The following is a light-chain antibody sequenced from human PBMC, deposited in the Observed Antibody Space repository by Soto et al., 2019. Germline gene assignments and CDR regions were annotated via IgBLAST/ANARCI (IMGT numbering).Light chain of an antibody. CDR1: SSDIGASKY. V-gene: IGLV2-8*01. Sequence: QSALTQPPSASGSPGQSVTLSCTGTSSDIGASKYVSWYQHHPGKAPKFIIYEVYNRPSGVPDRFSGSKSCNTASLIVSRLQAEDEAVYYCSSYAGTNNLIFGSGTKLTVL. J-gene: IGLJ2*01. CDR2: EVY. CDR3: SSYAGTNNLI.